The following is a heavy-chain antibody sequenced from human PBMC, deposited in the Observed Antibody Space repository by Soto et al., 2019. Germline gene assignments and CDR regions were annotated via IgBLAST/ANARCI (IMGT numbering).Heavy chain of an antibody. CDR2: IWYDGSIE. V-gene: IGHV3-33*01. CDR3: AREGGEIAARPRSHFDY. CDR1: GFTFSSYG. Sequence: QVQLVESGGGVVQPGRSLRLSCAASGFTFSSYGMHWVRQAPGKGPEWVAVIWYDGSIEYYADSVKGRFTISRDNSKNTLYLQMNNLRAEDTAVYFCAREGGEIAARPRSHFDYWGQGSLVTVSS. J-gene: IGHJ4*02. D-gene: IGHD2-21*01.